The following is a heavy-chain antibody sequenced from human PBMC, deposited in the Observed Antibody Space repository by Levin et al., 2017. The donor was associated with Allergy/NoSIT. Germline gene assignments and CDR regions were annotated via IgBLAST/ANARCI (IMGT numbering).Heavy chain of an antibody. CDR2: IYASADSM. D-gene: IGHD5-12*01. CDR1: GFTFNSYA. V-gene: IGHV3-23*01. J-gene: IGHJ4*02. CDR3: ARSSRGYGTFDS. Sequence: PGGSLRLSCAASGFTFNSYAMSWVRQAPGKGLEWVSAIYASADSMYYSDSVKGRFTISRDSSKNTLYLHMNSLRAEDTVVYYCARSSRGYGTFDSWGQGTLVTVSS.